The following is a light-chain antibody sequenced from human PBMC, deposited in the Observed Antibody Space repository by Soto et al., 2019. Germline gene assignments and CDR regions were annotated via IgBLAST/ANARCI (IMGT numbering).Light chain of an antibody. CDR2: VAS. J-gene: IGKJ1*01. Sequence: DTVLTQSPATVSLSPGESVTLSCRASETFCSGCLAWYQQKPGQSPRLLIYVASSRATGIPDRFSGSGSVIDVNLTFSRLDPEDFAVYYGQHYGTTPCTFGPGTKVGI. CDR1: ETFCSGC. V-gene: IGKV3-20*01. CDR3: QHYGTTPCT.